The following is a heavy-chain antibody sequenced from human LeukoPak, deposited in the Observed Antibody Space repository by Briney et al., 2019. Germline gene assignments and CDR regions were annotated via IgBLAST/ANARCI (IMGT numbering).Heavy chain of an antibody. CDR2: ISAYNGNT. Sequence: ASVKVSCKASGYTFTSYGISWVRQAPGQGLEWMGWISAYNGNTNYAQKLQGRVTMTTDTSTSTAYMELRSLRSDDTAVYYCARERLMVRGVRPFDPWGQGTLVTVSS. CDR1: GYTFTSYG. D-gene: IGHD3-10*01. J-gene: IGHJ5*02. CDR3: ARERLMVRGVRPFDP. V-gene: IGHV1-18*01.